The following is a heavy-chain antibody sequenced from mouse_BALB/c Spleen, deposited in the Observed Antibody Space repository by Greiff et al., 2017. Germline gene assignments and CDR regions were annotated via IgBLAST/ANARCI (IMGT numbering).Heavy chain of an antibody. CDR3: AREEGLLLGYFDY. Sequence: VKLMESGPGPVAPSQSLSITCTVSGFSLTSYGVHWVRQPPGKGLEWLGVIWAGGSTNYNSALMSRLSISKDNSKSQVFLKMNSLQTDDTAMYYCAREEGLLLGYFDYWGQGTTLTVSS. V-gene: IGHV2-9*02. J-gene: IGHJ2*01. CDR2: IWAGGST. D-gene: IGHD2-3*01. CDR1: GFSLTSYG.